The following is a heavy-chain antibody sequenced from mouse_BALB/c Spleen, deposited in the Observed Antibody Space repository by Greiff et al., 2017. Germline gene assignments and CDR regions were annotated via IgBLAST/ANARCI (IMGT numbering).Heavy chain of an antibody. CDR3: ARKGVRDYFDY. D-gene: IGHD5-1*01. Sequence: EVQVVESGGGLVQPGGSRKLSCAASGFTFSSFGMHWVRQAPEKGLEWVAYISSGSSTIYYADTVKGRFTISRDNPKNTLFLQMTSLRSEDTAMYYCARKGVRDYFDYWGQGTTLTVSS. CDR1: GFTFSSFG. V-gene: IGHV5-17*02. CDR2: ISSGSSTI. J-gene: IGHJ2*01.